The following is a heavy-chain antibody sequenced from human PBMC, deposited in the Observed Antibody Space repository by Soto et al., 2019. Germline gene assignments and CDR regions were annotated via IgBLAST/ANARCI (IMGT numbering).Heavy chain of an antibody. CDR3: ASPTREWLPPARDYYYGMDV. J-gene: IGHJ6*02. CDR1: GGTFSSYA. V-gene: IGHV1-69*06. D-gene: IGHD3-3*01. CDR2: IIAIFGTA. Sequence: QVQLVQSGAEVKKPGSSVKVSCKASGGTFSSYAISWVRQAPGQGLEWMGGIIAIFGTANYAQKFQGRVKITADKSTSTAYMELSSLRSEDTAVYYCASPTREWLPPARDYYYGMDVWGQGTTVTVSS.